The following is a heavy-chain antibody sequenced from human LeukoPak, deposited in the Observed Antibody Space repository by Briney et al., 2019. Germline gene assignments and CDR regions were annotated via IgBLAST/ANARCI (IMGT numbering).Heavy chain of an antibody. CDR2: IYHSGST. CDR3: ARHYGDYVAYFDL. CDR1: GGSISSYY. Sequence: PSETLSLTCTVSGGSISSYYWSWIRQPPGKGLEWIGYIYHSGSTYYNPSLKSRVTISVDRSKNQFSLKLSSVTAADTAVYYCARHYGDYVAYFDLWGRGTLVTVSS. V-gene: IGHV4-59*08. J-gene: IGHJ2*01. D-gene: IGHD4-17*01.